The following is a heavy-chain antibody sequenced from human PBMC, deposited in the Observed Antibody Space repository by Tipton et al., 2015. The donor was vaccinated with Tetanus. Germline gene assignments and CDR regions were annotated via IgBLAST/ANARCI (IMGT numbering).Heavy chain of an antibody. D-gene: IGHD3-22*01. Sequence: SLRLSCAASGFTFSSYSMNWVRQAPGKGLEWVSAISGSGGSTYYADSVKGRFTISRDNSKNTLYLQMNSLRAEDTAVYYCARYAYNYYDSSGCLDYWGQGTLVTVSS. CDR2: ISGSGGST. CDR3: ARYAYNYYDSSGCLDY. CDR1: GFTFSSYS. V-gene: IGHV3-23*01. J-gene: IGHJ4*02.